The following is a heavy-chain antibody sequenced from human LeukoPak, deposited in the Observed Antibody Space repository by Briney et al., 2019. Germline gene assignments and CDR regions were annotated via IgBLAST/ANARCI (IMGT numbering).Heavy chain of an antibody. J-gene: IGHJ4*02. V-gene: IGHV3-7*03. CDR2: INEHGSEK. CDR3: ARGALRSVDY. D-gene: IGHD3-10*02. Sequence: GGSLRLSCAASGLTFSTYWMSWVRQAPGKGLECVGIINEHGSEKYYVDSVKGRFTISRDNAKDSLYLQINRLRAEDTAVYYCARGALRSVDYWGQGTLLTVSS. CDR1: GLTFSTYW.